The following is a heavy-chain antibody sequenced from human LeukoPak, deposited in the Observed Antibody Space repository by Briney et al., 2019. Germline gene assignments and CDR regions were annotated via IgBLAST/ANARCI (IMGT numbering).Heavy chain of an antibody. CDR1: GYTFTSYA. CDR2: INAGNGNT. D-gene: IGHD3-10*01. CDR3: ASGRELEGSY. V-gene: IGHV1-3*01. J-gene: IGHJ4*02. Sequence: ASVTVSFKASGYTFTSYAMHWVRQAPGQRVEGMGWINAGNGNTKYSQKFQGRVTITRDTSASTAYMELSSLRSEDTAVYYCASGRELEGSYWGQGTLVTVSS.